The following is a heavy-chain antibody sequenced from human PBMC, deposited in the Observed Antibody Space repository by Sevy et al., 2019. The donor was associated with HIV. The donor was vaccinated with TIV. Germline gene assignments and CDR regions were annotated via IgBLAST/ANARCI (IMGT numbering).Heavy chain of an antibody. D-gene: IGHD2-8*02. V-gene: IGHV3-9*01. Sequence: GGSLRLSCAASGFPFNDHDMHWVRQVPGKALEWVSGISWNRRNIDYADSDKGRFTISRDNAGHLVYLEMNSLRPEDTALYYSTKDIKRGGVAVSSYSYYYYFYDLDVWGQGTTVTVSS. CDR1: GFPFNDHD. CDR2: ISWNRRNI. J-gene: IGHJ6*02. CDR3: TKDIKRGGVAVSSYSYYYYFYDLDV.